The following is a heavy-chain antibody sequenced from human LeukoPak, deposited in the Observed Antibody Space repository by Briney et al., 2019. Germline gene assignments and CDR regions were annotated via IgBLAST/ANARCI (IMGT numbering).Heavy chain of an antibody. D-gene: IGHD3-3*01. CDR1: GYTFTSYA. Sequence: ASVRVSCKASGYTFTSYAMHWVRQAPGQRLEWMGWTNAGNGNTKYSQKFQGRVTITRDTSASTAYMELSSLRSEDTAVYYCAGEAFFWSGYYKGFDYWGQGTLVTVSS. CDR3: AGEAFFWSGYYKGFDY. J-gene: IGHJ4*02. V-gene: IGHV1-3*01. CDR2: TNAGNGNT.